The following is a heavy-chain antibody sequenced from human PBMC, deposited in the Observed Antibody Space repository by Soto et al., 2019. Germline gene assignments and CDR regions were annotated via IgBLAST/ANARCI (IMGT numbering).Heavy chain of an antibody. Sequence: QVQLQESGPGLVKPSETLSLTCTISGVSISTYYWSWIRQPPGTGLEWIGYIYYNGITNYNPSLKSRVAMSIDTSKNQFSLKLTSVTTADTAVYYCARVTLPSTLFGVGRDWYFDLWGRGTLVTVSS. V-gene: IGHV4-59*01. D-gene: IGHD3-3*01. J-gene: IGHJ2*01. CDR2: IYYNGIT. CDR1: GVSISTYY. CDR3: ARVTLPSTLFGVGRDWYFDL.